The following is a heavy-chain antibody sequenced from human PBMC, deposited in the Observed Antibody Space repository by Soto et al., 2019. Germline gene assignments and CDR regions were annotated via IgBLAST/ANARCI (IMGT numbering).Heavy chain of an antibody. CDR3: AKDRVITFGGVIVIDFDY. D-gene: IGHD3-16*02. V-gene: IGHV3-23*01. J-gene: IGHJ4*02. Sequence: PGGSLRLSCAASGFTFSSYAMSWVRQAPGKGLEWVSAISGSGGSTYYADSVKGRFTISRDNSKNTLYLQMNSLRAEDTAVYYCAKDRVITFGGVIVIDFDYWGQGTLVTVSS. CDR1: GFTFSSYA. CDR2: ISGSGGST.